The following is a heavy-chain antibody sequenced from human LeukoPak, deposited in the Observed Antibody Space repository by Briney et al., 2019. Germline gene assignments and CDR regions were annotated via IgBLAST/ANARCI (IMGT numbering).Heavy chain of an antibody. V-gene: IGHV3-7*01. CDR2: IKPDGSAT. CDR3: ARGGGSSS. J-gene: IGHJ5*02. D-gene: IGHD6-6*01. CDR1: GFSFSNFW. Sequence: GGSLRLTCAASGFSFSNFWMSWVRQAPGKGLEWVANIKPDGSATNYVDSVKGRFTISRDNAKNSLDLQMNSLRAEDTAVYYCARGGGSSSWGQGTLVTVSS.